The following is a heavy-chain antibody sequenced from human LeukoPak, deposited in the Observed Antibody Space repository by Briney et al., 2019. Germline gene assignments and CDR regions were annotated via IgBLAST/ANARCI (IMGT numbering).Heavy chain of an antibody. J-gene: IGHJ6*02. Sequence: SETLSLTCTVSGGSISSGDYYWSWIRQPPGKGLEWIGEINHSGSTNYNPSLKSRVTISVDTSKNQFSLKLSSVTAADTAVYYCARGPYYYYGMDVWGQGTTVTVSS. CDR3: ARGPYYYYGMDV. CDR2: INHSGST. CDR1: GGSISSGDYY. V-gene: IGHV4-39*07.